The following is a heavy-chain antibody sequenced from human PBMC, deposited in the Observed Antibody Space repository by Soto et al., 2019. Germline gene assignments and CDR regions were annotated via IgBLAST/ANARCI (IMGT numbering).Heavy chain of an antibody. D-gene: IGHD4-4*01. Sequence: QVQLQQWGAGLLKPSETLSLTCAVYGGSFSGYYWSWIRQPPGKGLEWIGEINHSGSINYNPSLKSRLTISVDTSKNQFSLKLSSVTAADTAVYYCARTLTVWFDPWGQGTLVTVSS. V-gene: IGHV4-34*01. CDR3: ARTLTVWFDP. CDR2: INHSGSI. J-gene: IGHJ5*02. CDR1: GGSFSGYY.